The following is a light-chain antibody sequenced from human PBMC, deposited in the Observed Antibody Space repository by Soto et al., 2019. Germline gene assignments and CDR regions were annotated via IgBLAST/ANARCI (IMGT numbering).Light chain of an antibody. Sequence: DIQMPQTPSTLSGSVGDRVTITGRASQTISSWLAWYQQKPGKATKLLIYKASTLKSGVPSRFIGSGSGTEFTLTISSLQPDDFATYYGQHYNSYSEAFGQGTKVELK. V-gene: IGKV1-5*03. J-gene: IGKJ1*01. CDR2: KAS. CDR3: QHYNSYSEA. CDR1: QTISSW.